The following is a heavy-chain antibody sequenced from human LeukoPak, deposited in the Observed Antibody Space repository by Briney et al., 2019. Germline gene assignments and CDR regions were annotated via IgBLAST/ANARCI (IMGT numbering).Heavy chain of an antibody. J-gene: IGHJ4*02. V-gene: IGHV3-15*01. CDR3: TTDLKVDHDILTGYYLNDY. CDR2: IKSKTDGGTT. Sequence: PGGSLRLSCVASGFTFSNAWMSWVSQAPGKGLEWVGRIKSKTDGGTTDYAAPVKGRFTISRDDSKNTLYLQMNSLKTEDTAVYYCTTDLKVDHDILTGYYLNDYWGQGTLVTVSS. CDR1: GFTFSNAW. D-gene: IGHD3-9*01.